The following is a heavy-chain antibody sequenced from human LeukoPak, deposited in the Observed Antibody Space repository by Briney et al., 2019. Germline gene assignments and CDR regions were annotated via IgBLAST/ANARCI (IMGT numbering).Heavy chain of an antibody. Sequence: GGSLRLSCAASGFTFSTSWMHWVRQAPGKGLVWVSRIYSDGSVTSYADSVKGRFTISRDNAKNTLYLQMNSLRAEDTALYYCATGDGDFGDPFDYWGQGTLVTVSS. V-gene: IGHV3-74*01. CDR1: GFTFSTSW. CDR2: IYSDGSVT. D-gene: IGHD4-17*01. CDR3: ATGDGDFGDPFDY. J-gene: IGHJ4*02.